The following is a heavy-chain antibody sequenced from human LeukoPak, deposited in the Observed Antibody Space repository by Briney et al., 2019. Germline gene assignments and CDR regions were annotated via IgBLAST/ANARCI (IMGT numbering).Heavy chain of an antibody. CDR3: TIMTHCTGGTCYSYDH. CDR2: FSAYNGNI. V-gene: IGHV1-18*01. CDR1: GYTFTSYG. D-gene: IGHD2-15*01. Sequence: ASVKVSCKTSGYTFTSYGITWVRQAPGKGLEWMGWFSAYNGNIDYAQNLQGRVTMTTDTSTSTAYMELRSLRSDDTAVYYCTIMTHCTGGTCYSYDHWGQGTMVAVSS. J-gene: IGHJ4*02.